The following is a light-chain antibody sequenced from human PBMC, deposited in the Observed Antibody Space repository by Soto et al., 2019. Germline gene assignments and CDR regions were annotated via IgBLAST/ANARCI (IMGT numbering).Light chain of an antibody. J-gene: IGLJ2*01. CDR2: EVS. CDR3: CSYAGSTTFVV. Sequence: QSVLTQPASVSGSPGQSITISCTGTSSDVGRYNLVSWYQQHPGKAPKLMIYEVSKRPSGVSNRFSGCKSGNTASLTISGLQAEDEDDYYCCSYAGSTTFVVFGGGTKLTVL. V-gene: IGLV2-23*02. CDR1: SSDVGRYNL.